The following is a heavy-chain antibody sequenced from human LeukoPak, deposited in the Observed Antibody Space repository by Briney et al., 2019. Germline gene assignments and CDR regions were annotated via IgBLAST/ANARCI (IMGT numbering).Heavy chain of an antibody. D-gene: IGHD2-8*02. CDR3: AKGSLTIWYAFDI. CDR2: ITSSGGST. Sequence: GGSLRLSCAASGFTFSSYAMSWVRQATGKGLEWVSTITSSGGSTYYADSVKGRFTVSRDNSKNTLFLQTNSLRAEDTAVYYCAKGSLTIWYAFDIWGQGTMVTVSS. V-gene: IGHV3-23*01. CDR1: GFTFSSYA. J-gene: IGHJ3*02.